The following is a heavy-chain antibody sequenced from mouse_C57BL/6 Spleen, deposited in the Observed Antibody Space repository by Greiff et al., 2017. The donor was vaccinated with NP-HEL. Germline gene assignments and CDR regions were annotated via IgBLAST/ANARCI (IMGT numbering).Heavy chain of an antibody. CDR1: GFTFSSYA. CDR2: ISSGGDYI. D-gene: IGHD2-1*01. V-gene: IGHV5-9-1*02. J-gene: IGHJ2*01. CDR3: TRAYLLPGIYFDY. Sequence: EVMLVESGEGLVKPGGSLKLSCAASGFTFSSYAMSWVRQTPEKRLEWVAYISSGGDYIYYADTVKGRFTISRDNARNTLYLQMSSLKSEDTAMYYCTRAYLLPGIYFDYWGQGTTLTVSS.